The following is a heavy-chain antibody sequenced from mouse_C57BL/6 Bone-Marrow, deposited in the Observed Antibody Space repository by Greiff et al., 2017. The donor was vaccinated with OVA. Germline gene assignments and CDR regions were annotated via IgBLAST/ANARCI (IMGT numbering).Heavy chain of an antibody. J-gene: IGHJ1*03. CDR1: GFTFSDYG. Sequence: EVKLVESGGGLVKPGGSLKLSCAASGFTFSDYGMHWVRQAPEKGLEWVAYISSGSSTIYYADTVKGRFTISRDNAKNTLFLQMTSLRSEDTAMYYCARKELRTDFDVWGTGTTVTVSS. CDR3: ARKELRTDFDV. V-gene: IGHV5-17*01. D-gene: IGHD1-1*01. CDR2: ISSGSSTI.